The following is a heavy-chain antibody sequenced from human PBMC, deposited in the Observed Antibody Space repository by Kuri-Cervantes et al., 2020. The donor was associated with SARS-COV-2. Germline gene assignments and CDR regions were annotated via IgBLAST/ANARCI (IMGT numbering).Heavy chain of an antibody. V-gene: IGHV3-15*01. CDR2: IKSKTDGGTT. D-gene: IGHD2-2*01. CDR3: ARERETGCSTSCSYYFDY. J-gene: IGHJ4*02. Sequence: GGSLRLSCAASGFTFSNAWMSWVRQAPGKGLEWVGRIKSKTDGGTTDYAAPVKGRFTISRDDSKNTLYLQMNSLKTEDTAVYYCARERETGCSTSCSYYFDYWGQGTLVTVSS. CDR1: GFTFSNAW.